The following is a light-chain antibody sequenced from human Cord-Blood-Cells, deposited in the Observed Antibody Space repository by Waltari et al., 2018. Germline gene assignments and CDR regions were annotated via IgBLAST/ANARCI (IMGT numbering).Light chain of an antibody. CDR3: QQYGSSPYT. Sequence: EIVLTQSPGTLSLSPGERATLSCRASQSVSSSYLAWYQQKPGQAPRLLIYGASSRATGIPDRFSGSGSGTDFTLTINRLEPEDFAVYYCQQYGSSPYTFGQGTKREIK. V-gene: IGKV3-20*01. CDR2: GAS. J-gene: IGKJ2*01. CDR1: QSVSSSY.